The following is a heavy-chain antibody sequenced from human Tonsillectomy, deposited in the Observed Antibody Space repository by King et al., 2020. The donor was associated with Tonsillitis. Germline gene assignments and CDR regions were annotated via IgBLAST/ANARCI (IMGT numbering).Heavy chain of an antibody. D-gene: IGHD4-17*01. CDR2: IRSKANSYAT. V-gene: IGHV3-73*02. J-gene: IGHJ6*02. CDR1: WFTFSGAA. Sequence: VQLVESGGGLVQPGGSLTLSCAASWFTFSGAAMHCVRQASGKGLECVCLIRSKANSYATVCAASVNGRFTVSRDDSKKTAYLQVNSLKTADTAVYYCTRGGDYDSGYYYGMDVWGQGTTVTVSS. CDR3: TRGGDYDSGYYYGMDV.